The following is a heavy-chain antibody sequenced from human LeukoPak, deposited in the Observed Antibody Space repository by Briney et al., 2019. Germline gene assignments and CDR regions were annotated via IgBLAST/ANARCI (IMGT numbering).Heavy chain of an antibody. CDR3: AKAHTPYYDFRSGYYPFDY. V-gene: IGHV3-23*01. Sequence: GGSLRLSCAASGSTFSSYAMSWVRQAPGKGLEWVSAISGSGGSTYYADSVKGRFTISRDNSKNTLYLQMNSLRTEDTAVYYCAKAHTPYYDFRSGYYPFDYWGQGTLVTVSS. CDR2: ISGSGGST. CDR1: GSTFSSYA. D-gene: IGHD3-3*01. J-gene: IGHJ4*02.